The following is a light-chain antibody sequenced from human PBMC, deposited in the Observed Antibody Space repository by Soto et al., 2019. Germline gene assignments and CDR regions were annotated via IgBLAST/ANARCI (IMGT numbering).Light chain of an antibody. V-gene: IGKV3-15*01. CDR2: GAS. CDR1: QSVSSN. Sequence: EIVVTQSPATLSVSPGERATLSCRASQSVSSNLAWYQQKPGQAPRLLIYGASTRATGIPARFSGSGSGTEFTLTISSLQSEDFAVYYCQQCNNWPLYTFGQGTKVDIK. J-gene: IGKJ2*01. CDR3: QQCNNWPLYT.